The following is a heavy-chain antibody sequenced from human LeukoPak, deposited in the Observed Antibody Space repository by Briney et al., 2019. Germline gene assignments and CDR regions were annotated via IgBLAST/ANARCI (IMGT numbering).Heavy chain of an antibody. CDR2: INTNTGNP. V-gene: IGHV7-4-1*02. J-gene: IGHJ4*02. D-gene: IGHD1-26*01. Sequence: GASVKVSCKASGYTFISYVMTWVRQAPGQGLEWMGWINTNTGNPTYAQGFTGRFVFSLDTSVSTAYLQISSPKAEDTAVYYCARDPGEWELDGLFDYWGQGTLVTVSS. CDR1: GYTFISYV. CDR3: ARDPGEWELDGLFDY.